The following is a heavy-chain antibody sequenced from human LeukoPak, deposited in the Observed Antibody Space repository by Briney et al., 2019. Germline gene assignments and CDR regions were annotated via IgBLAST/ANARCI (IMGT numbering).Heavy chain of an antibody. J-gene: IGHJ6*03. CDR2: IYSGGST. CDR3: ARTTQYYYYMDV. CDR1: GFTVSSNY. D-gene: IGHD1-1*01. V-gene: IGHV3-66*02. Sequence: GESLRLSCAASGFTVSSNYMSWVRQAPGKGLEWVSVIYSGGSTYYADSVKDRFTISRDNSKNTLYLQMNSLRAEDTAVYYCARTTQYYYYMDVWGKGTTVTVSS.